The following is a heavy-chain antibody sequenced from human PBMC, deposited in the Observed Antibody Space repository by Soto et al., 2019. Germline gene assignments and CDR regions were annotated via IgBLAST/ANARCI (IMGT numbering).Heavy chain of an antibody. Sequence: QVQLVESGGGVVQPGRSLRLSCAASGFTFSSYAMHWVRQAPGKGLEWVAVISYDGSNKYYADSVKGRFTISRDNSKNTLYLQMNSLRAEDTAVYYCARVSADWEPPYYGMDVWGQGTTVTVSS. V-gene: IGHV3-30-3*01. CDR2: ISYDGSNK. D-gene: IGHD1-26*01. CDR3: ARVSADWEPPYYGMDV. CDR1: GFTFSSYA. J-gene: IGHJ6*02.